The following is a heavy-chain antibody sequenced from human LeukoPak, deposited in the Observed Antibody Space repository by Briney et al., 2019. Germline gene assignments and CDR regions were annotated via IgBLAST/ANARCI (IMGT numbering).Heavy chain of an antibody. J-gene: IGHJ1*01. Sequence: ASVKVSCKASGYTFTGYYMQWVRQAPGQGLEWMGWINPNSGGTNYAQKLQGRVTMTTDTSTSTAYMELRSLRSDDTAVYYCARDRRTSHRYSSSWPEYFQHWGQGTLVTVSS. D-gene: IGHD6-13*01. V-gene: IGHV1-2*02. CDR2: INPNSGGT. CDR1: GYTFTGYY. CDR3: ARDRRTSHRYSSSWPEYFQH.